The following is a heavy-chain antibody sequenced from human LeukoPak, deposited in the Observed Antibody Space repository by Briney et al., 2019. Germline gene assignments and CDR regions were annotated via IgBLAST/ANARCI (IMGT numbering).Heavy chain of an antibody. CDR3: ARADRSGYFGDVVAFDI. CDR1: GGSISSGGYS. Sequence: PSETLSLTCAVSGGSISSGGYSWTWIRQPAGKGLEWIGRIHISGSTDYTPSLKSRVTISVDTSKNQFSLKLSSVTAADTAVYYCARADRSGYFGDVVAFDIWGQGTMVTVSS. V-gene: IGHV4-61*02. J-gene: IGHJ3*02. CDR2: IHISGST. D-gene: IGHD3-22*01.